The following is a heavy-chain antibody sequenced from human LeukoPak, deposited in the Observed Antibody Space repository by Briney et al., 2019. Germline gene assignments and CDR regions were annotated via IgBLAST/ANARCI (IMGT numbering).Heavy chain of an antibody. D-gene: IGHD6-6*01. CDR2: AAPEDGET. V-gene: IGHV1-69-2*01. J-gene: IGHJ4*02. CDR1: GYTFTDYY. CDR3: ATAPYTSYPKIDF. Sequence: GASVKVSCKTSGYTFTDYYIHWVQQAPGKGLEWMGRAAPEDGETIYADNFQGKLTTTADTSTDTAYMELSGLRSEDTAVYYCATAPYTSYPKIDFWGQGTLVTVSS.